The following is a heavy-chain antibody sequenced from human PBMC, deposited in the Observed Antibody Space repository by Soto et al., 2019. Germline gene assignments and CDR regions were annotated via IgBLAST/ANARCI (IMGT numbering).Heavy chain of an antibody. CDR2: ISAYNGNT. D-gene: IGHD3-3*01. CDR1: GYTFTSYG. CDR3: ASSSRTIFGGANWFDP. Sequence: ASVKVSCKASGYTFTSYGISWVRQAPGQGLEWMGWISAYNGNTNYAQKLQGRVTMTTDTSTSTAYMELRSLRSDDTAVYYCASSSRTIFGGANWFDPWGQGTLVTVSS. J-gene: IGHJ5*02. V-gene: IGHV1-18*01.